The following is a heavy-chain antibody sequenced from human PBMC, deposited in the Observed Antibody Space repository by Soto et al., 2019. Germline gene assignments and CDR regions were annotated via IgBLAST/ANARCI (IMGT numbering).Heavy chain of an antibody. CDR2: IYYSGST. CDR3: ATVDGVVGIWFDP. Sequence: SETLSLTCTVSGGSISRGDYYWSWIRQPPGKGLEWIGYIYYSGSTYYNPSLKSRVTISVDTSKNQFSLKLSSVTAADTAVFYCATVDGVVGIWFDPWRQGTLVSVSS. CDR1: GGSISRGDYY. D-gene: IGHD3-3*01. J-gene: IGHJ5*02. V-gene: IGHV4-30-4*01.